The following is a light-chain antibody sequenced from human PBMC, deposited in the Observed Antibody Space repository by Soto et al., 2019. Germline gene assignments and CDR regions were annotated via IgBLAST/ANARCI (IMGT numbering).Light chain of an antibody. CDR3: SSFTRSSTWL. CDR1: SSYVGGYNY. V-gene: IGLV2-14*01. Sequence: QSVLTQPASVSGSPGQSITISCTGTSSYVGGYNYVSWYQQHPGKAPKLMIYEVNNRPSGVSNRFSGSKSGNTASLTISGLQAEDEADYYCSSFTRSSTWLFGGGTKLTVL. CDR2: EVN. J-gene: IGLJ3*02.